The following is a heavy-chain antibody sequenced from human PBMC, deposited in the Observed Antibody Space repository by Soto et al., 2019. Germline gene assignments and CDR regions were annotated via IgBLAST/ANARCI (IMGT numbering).Heavy chain of an antibody. J-gene: IGHJ6*04. CDR3: ARGETCSSTSCYRDYYYGMDV. Sequence: SVKVSCKASGGTFSSYAISWVRKAPGQGLEWMGVIIPIFGTANYAQKFQGRVTITADESKSTAYMELSSLRSEDTAVYYCARGETCSSTSCYRDYYYGMDVWG. CDR2: IIPIFGTA. V-gene: IGHV1-69*13. CDR1: GGTFSSYA. D-gene: IGHD2-2*02.